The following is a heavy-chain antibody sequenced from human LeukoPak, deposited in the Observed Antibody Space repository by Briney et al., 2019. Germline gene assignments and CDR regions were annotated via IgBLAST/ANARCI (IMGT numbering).Heavy chain of an antibody. CDR1: GDSLNNNY. CDR3: ATCRDEFGDYGFTS. J-gene: IGHJ5*02. Sequence: SDTLSLTRTVSGDSLNNNYWRWIRQPPGKGLEWIGYIYDSWSTKYNPSLKSRVTFSVDTSKNLFSLKLTSLTAADTVVYYCATCRDEFGDYGFTSWGQGTLVTVSS. CDR2: IYDSWST. V-gene: IGHV4-59*07. D-gene: IGHD3-10*01.